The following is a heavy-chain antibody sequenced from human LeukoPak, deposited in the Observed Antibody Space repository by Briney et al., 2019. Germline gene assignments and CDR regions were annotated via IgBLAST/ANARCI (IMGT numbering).Heavy chain of an antibody. Sequence: SETLSLTCAVYGGSFSGYYWSWIRQPPGKGLEWIGEINHSGSTNYNPSLKSRVTISVDTSKNQFSLKLSSVTAADTAVYYCARGTGTTMGIHYWGQGTLVTVSS. J-gene: IGHJ4*02. CDR3: ARGTGTTMGIHY. V-gene: IGHV4-34*01. CDR1: GGSFSGYY. D-gene: IGHD1-1*01. CDR2: INHSGST.